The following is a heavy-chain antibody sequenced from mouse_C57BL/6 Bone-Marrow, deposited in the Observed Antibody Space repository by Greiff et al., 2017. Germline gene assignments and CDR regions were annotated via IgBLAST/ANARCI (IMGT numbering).Heavy chain of an antibody. CDR2: IYPGSGNT. CDR1: GYTFTDYY. CDR3: ARGITTVVASRYYFDY. Sequence: VQLQQSGAELVRPGASVKLSCKASGYTFTDYYINWVKQRPGQGLEWIARIYPGSGNTYYNEKFKGKATLTAEKSSSTAYMQLSSLTSEDSAVYFCARGITTVVASRYYFDYWGQGTTLTVSS. J-gene: IGHJ2*01. D-gene: IGHD1-1*01. V-gene: IGHV1-76*01.